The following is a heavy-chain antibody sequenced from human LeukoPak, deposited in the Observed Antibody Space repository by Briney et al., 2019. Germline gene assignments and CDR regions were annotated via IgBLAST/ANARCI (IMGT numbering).Heavy chain of an antibody. CDR3: ARHELTGFSSAHWFDP. CDR1: GGSVSTNNYY. CDR2: IYYSGTT. V-gene: IGHV4-39*01. D-gene: IGHD6-25*01. Sequence: PSETLSLTCTVSGGSVSTNNYYWGWIRPSPGKGLEWIGSIYYSGTTYYNPSLKSPVTISVDTSKNQISLKLNSVTAADTGLYYCARHELTGFSSAHWFDPWGQGTLVTVSS. J-gene: IGHJ5*02.